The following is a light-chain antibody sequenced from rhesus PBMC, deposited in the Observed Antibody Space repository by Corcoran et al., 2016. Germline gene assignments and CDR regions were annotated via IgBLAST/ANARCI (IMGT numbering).Light chain of an antibody. Sequence: EIVMTQSPATLSLSPGERATLSCRASQSVSNKLAWYQQKPGQAPKLLIYVASSRAPGIPDRFRGSGSGTECTLTISSLEPEDVGVYYCQQDYTWPLTFGGGTKVELK. J-gene: IGKJ4*01. V-gene: IGKV3-42*01. CDR2: VAS. CDR3: QQDYTWPLT. CDR1: QSVSNK.